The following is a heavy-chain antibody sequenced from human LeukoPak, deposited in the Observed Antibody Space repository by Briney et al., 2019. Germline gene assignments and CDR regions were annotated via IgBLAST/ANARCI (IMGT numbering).Heavy chain of an antibody. CDR2: IDGGGGRT. J-gene: IGHJ4*02. D-gene: IGHD3-22*01. V-gene: IGHV3-23*01. Sequence: GGSLRLSCTASGFAFSSYAMSWVRRAPGVGLEWVSAIDGGGGRTWHADSVRGRFTISRDNSKNTLFMQMNSLRAEDTAVYYCAKDFYDSSGSRYDYWGQGTLVTVSS. CDR3: AKDFYDSSGSRYDY. CDR1: GFAFSSYA.